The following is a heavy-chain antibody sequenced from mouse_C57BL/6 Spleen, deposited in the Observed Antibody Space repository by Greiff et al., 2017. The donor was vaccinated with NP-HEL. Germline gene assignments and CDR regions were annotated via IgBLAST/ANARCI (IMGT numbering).Heavy chain of an antibody. CDR3: ASPNWDQGDY. Sequence: QVQLQQPGAELVKPGASVKLSCKASGYTFTSYWMQWVKQRPGQGLEWIGEIDPSDSYTNYNQKFKGKATLTVDTSSSTAYMQLSSLTSEDSAVYYCASPNWDQGDYWGQGTTLTVSS. V-gene: IGHV1-50*01. CDR2: IDPSDSYT. J-gene: IGHJ2*01. CDR1: GYTFTSYW. D-gene: IGHD4-1*01.